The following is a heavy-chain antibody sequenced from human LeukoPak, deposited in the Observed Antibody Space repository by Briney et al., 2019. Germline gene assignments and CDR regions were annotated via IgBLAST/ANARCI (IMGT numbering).Heavy chain of an antibody. CDR3: AKDGDSSSVGDY. CDR2: ISGSGGST. D-gene: IGHD6-13*01. J-gene: IGHJ4*02. Sequence: GGSLRLSCAASGFTFSSYAVSWVRQAPGKGLEWVSAISGSGGSTYYADSVKGRFTISRDNSKNTLYLQMNSLRAEDTAVYYCAKDGDSSSVGDYWGQGTLVTVSS. V-gene: IGHV3-23*01. CDR1: GFTFSSYA.